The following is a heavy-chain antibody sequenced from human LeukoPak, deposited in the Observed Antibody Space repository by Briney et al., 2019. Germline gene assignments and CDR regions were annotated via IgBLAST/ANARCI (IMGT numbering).Heavy chain of an antibody. CDR2: ISDYNGNK. J-gene: IGHJ4*02. CDR1: YTFTSYG. V-gene: IGHV1-18*01. D-gene: IGHD1-7*01. CDR3: ARVGWNYPHDY. Sequence: YTFTSYGXXGVGQAPGQGVEVRGWISDYNGNKKYAQKLQGRVTMTTDTSTSTAYMELRSLRSDDTAVYYCARVGWNYPHDYWGQGTLVTVSS.